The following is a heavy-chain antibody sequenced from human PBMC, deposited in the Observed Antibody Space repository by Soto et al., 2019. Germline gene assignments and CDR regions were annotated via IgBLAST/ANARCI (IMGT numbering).Heavy chain of an antibody. D-gene: IGHD7-27*01. J-gene: IGHJ6*04. Sequence: QVHLVESGGGVVQPGTSLRLSCAASGFTFSRYGMNWVRQAPGKGLEWVAAISYDGSNAYYVDAVKGRITISRDNAKKTLFLQMRGLRAEDRVVYYGQKVGKAGGMNVWAKGPRSSSPQ. V-gene: IGHV3-30*18. CDR2: ISYDGSNA. CDR1: GFTFSRYG. CDR3: QKVGKAGGMNV.